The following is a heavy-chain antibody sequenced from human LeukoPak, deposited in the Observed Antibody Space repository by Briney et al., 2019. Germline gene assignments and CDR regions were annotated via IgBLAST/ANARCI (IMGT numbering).Heavy chain of an antibody. CDR2: LYDSGSN. D-gene: IGHD6-13*01. J-gene: IGHJ4*02. CDR1: VASISSYY. Sequence: MPSETLSLTCSVSVASISSYYWRWIRQPPGKGVEWIGFLYDSGSNNYNPSLKSRVTISVDTSKNQFSLNLSSVTAADTAVYYCAKHGGSWTFDYWGQGTLVTVCS. V-gene: IGHV4-59*08. CDR3: AKHGGSWTFDY.